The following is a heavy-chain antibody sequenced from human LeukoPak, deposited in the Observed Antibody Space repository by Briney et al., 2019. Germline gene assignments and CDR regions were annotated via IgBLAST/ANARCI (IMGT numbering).Heavy chain of an antibody. CDR3: SLVGATIARGAFDI. J-gene: IGHJ3*02. V-gene: IGHV1-69*13. CDR1: GGTFSSYA. CDR2: IIPIFGTA. D-gene: IGHD1-26*01. Sequence: SVKVSCKASGGTFSSYAISWVRQAPGQGLEWMGGIIPIFGTANYAQKFQGRVTFTADESTSTAYMELSSLGSEDTAVYYCSLVGATIARGAFDIWGQGTMVTVSS.